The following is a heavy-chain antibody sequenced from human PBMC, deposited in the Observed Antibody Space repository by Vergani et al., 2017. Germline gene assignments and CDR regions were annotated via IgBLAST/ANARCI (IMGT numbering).Heavy chain of an antibody. Sequence: QVQLQQWGAGLLKPSETLSLTCAVSGGSISSGDYYWSWIRQPPGKGLEWIGYIYTSGSTNYNPSLKSRVTISVDTSKNQFSLKLSSVTAADTAVYYCASPSGLANAFDIWGQGTMVTVSS. CDR1: GGSISSGDYY. V-gene: IGHV4-30-4*08. J-gene: IGHJ3*02. CDR3: ASPSGLANAFDI. CDR2: IYTSGST.